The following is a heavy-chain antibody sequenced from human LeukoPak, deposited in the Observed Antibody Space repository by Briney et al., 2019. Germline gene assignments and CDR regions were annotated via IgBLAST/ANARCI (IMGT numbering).Heavy chain of an antibody. Sequence: ASVKVSCRVSGYTVTELSMHWVRQAPGKGLEWMGGLDPEDGETIYAQKFQGRVTMTEDTSTDTAYMELSSLRSEDTAVYYCATDLRLQWLVGSFAPLDVWGKGTTVIISS. D-gene: IGHD6-19*01. J-gene: IGHJ6*04. CDR1: GYTVTELS. V-gene: IGHV1-24*01. CDR2: LDPEDGET. CDR3: ATDLRLQWLVGSFAPLDV.